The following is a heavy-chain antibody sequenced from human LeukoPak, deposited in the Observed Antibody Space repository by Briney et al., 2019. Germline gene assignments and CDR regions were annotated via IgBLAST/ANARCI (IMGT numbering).Heavy chain of an antibody. Sequence: GGSLRLSCTASGFTFSSYSMNWVRQAPGKGLEWVSSISSSSSYIYYADSVKGRFTISRDNSKNTLYLQMNSLRAEDTAVYYCAKARGCSGGSCYKPYYFDYWGQGTLVTVSS. D-gene: IGHD2-15*01. CDR3: AKARGCSGGSCYKPYYFDY. CDR2: ISSSSSYI. J-gene: IGHJ4*02. V-gene: IGHV3-21*04. CDR1: GFTFSSYS.